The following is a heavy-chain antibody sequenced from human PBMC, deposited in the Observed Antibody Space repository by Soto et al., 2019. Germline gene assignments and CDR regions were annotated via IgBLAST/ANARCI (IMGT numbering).Heavy chain of an antibody. J-gene: IGHJ6*02. CDR3: ARTAIETTDPYYEYGLDV. CDR1: EYTFTDYY. V-gene: IGHV1-2*02. D-gene: IGHD3-3*01. Sequence: ASVKVSCKASEYTFTDYYIHWVRQAPGQGPEWMGWINPNSGDTEFAQNFQGRFTVTRDTSISIVYMELGRLRSDDTAVYYCARTAIETTDPYYEYGLDVWGQGTTVTVSS. CDR2: INPNSGDT.